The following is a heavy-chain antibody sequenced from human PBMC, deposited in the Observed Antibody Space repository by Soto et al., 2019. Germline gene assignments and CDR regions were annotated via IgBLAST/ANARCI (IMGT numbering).Heavy chain of an antibody. V-gene: IGHV4-39*01. CDR2: IYYSVST. D-gene: IGHD2-15*01. Sequence: SETLSLTCTVSGGSISSSSYYSGWIRQPPGKGLEWIGSIYYSVSTYYNPSLKSRVTISVDTSKNQFPLKLSSVTAADTAVYYCARPDLRGSYYYYGMDVWAQGNTVT. CDR3: ARPDLRGSYYYYGMDV. CDR1: GGSISSSSYY. J-gene: IGHJ6*02.